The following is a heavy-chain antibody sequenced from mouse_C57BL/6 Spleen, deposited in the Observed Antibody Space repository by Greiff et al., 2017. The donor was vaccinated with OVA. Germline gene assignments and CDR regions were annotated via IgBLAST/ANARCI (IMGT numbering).Heavy chain of an antibody. CDR3: TRDFSYCFDY. Sequence: QVQLQQSGAELVRPGASVTLSCKASGYTFTDYEMHWVKQTPVHGLEWIGAIDPETGGTAYNQKFKGKAILTADKSSSTAYMELRSLTSEDSAVYYCTRDFSYCFDYWGQGTTLTVSS. J-gene: IGHJ2*01. CDR2: IDPETGGT. D-gene: IGHD6-2*01. CDR1: GYTFTDYE. V-gene: IGHV1-15*01.